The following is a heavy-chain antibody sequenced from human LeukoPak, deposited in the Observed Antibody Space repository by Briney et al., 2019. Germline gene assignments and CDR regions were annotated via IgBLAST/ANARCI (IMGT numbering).Heavy chain of an antibody. CDR2: IKGDGTST. V-gene: IGHV3-74*01. CDR3: ASGTASYY. J-gene: IGHJ4*02. Sequence: GGSLRLSCAASGFAFSSYWMHWVRQVPGKGLVWVSRIKGDGTSTSYADSVKGRFTISRDNAKNTLYLQMNSLRAEDTAVYYCASGTASYYWGQGTLVTVSS. CDR1: GFAFSSYW.